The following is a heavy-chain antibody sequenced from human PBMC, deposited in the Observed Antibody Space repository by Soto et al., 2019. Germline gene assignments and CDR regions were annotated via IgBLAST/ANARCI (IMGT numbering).Heavy chain of an antibody. CDR1: GFSLSTSGMC. D-gene: IGHD3-22*01. CDR3: ARIQGDYYDSRGYYYFDC. CDR2: IDCDDDK. J-gene: IGHJ4*02. V-gene: IGHV2-70*01. Sequence: SVPTLVHPTQTLTLTCTFSGFSLSTSGMCVSWIRQPPGKALEWLALIDCDDDKYYSTSLKTRLTISKDTSKNQVVLTMTNMDPVDTATYYCARIQGDYYDSRGYYYFDCWGQGTLVTVS.